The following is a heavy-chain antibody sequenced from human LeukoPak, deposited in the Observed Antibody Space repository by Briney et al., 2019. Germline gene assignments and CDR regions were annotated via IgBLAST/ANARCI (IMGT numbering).Heavy chain of an antibody. CDR2: ISSSSSYT. J-gene: IGHJ6*04. Sequence: PGGSLRLSCAASGFTFSDYYMSWIRQAPGKGLEWVSYISSSSSYTNYADSVKGRFTISRDSAKNSLYLQMNSLRAEDTAVYYCARSLIVANPLDVWGKGTTVTVSS. CDR1: GFTFSDYY. V-gene: IGHV3-11*06. D-gene: IGHD5-12*01. CDR3: ARSLIVANPLDV.